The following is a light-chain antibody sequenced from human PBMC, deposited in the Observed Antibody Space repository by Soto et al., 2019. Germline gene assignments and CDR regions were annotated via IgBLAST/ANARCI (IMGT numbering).Light chain of an antibody. CDR3: QQYNTWPPKYT. CDR2: GAS. CDR1: QSVSSY. Sequence: EIVMTQSPATLSVSPGGRATLSCRASQSVSSYLAWYQQRPGQPPRLLIYGASTRATGIPARFSGSGSGTEFSLTISSLKSEDFAVYYCQQYNTWPPKYTFGQGTKLEIK. V-gene: IGKV3-15*01. J-gene: IGKJ2*01.